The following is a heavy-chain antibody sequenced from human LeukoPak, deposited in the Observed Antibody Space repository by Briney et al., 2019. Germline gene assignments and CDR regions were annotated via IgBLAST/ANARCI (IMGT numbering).Heavy chain of an antibody. Sequence: ASVKVSCKASGYTFTSYDINWVRQATGQGLEWMGWMNPNSGNTGYAQKFQGRVTMTRNTSISTAYMELSSLRSEDTAVYYCARVDSSGYYYPPYYYYYMDVWGKRTTVTVSS. CDR3: ARVDSSGYYYPPYYYYYMDV. CDR2: MNPNSGNT. CDR1: GYTFTSYD. D-gene: IGHD3-22*01. V-gene: IGHV1-8*01. J-gene: IGHJ6*03.